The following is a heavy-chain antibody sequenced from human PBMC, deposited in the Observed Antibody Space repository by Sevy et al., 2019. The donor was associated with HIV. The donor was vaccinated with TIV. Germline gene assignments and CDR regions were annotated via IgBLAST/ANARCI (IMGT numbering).Heavy chain of an antibody. D-gene: IGHD3-22*01. Sequence: GGSLRLSCAASGFTFSSYGMHWVRQAPGKGLEWVAVISYDGSNKYYADSVKGRFTISRDNSKNTLYLQMNSLRAEDTAVYYCAKIYDYDMSGYYGDVDYWGQRTLVTVSS. J-gene: IGHJ4*02. CDR3: AKIYDYDMSGYYGDVDY. V-gene: IGHV3-30*18. CDR1: GFTFSSYG. CDR2: ISYDGSNK.